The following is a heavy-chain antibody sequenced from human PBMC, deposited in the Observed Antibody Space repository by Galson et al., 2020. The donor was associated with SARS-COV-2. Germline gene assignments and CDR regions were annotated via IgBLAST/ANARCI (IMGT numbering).Heavy chain of an antibody. Sequence: GGSLRLSCAASGFTFSSYAMSWVRQAPGKGLEWVSAISGSGGSTYYADSVKGRFTISRDNSKNTLYLQMNSLRAEDTAVYYCAKGTYCSGGSCYSRGSAFDYWGQGTLVTVSS. V-gene: IGHV3-23*01. CDR3: AKGTYCSGGSCYSRGSAFDY. J-gene: IGHJ4*02. CDR1: GFTFSSYA. D-gene: IGHD2-15*01. CDR2: ISGSGGST.